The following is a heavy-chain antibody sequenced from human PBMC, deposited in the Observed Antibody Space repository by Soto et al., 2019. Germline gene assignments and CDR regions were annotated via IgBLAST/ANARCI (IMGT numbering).Heavy chain of an antibody. Sequence: GGSLRLSCAASGFTFSSYAMSWVRQAPGKGLEWVSAISGSGGSTYYADSVKGRFTISRDNSKNTLYLQMNSLRAEDTAVYYCAKEGYYYDSSGYYVYYYGMDVWGQGTTVTVSS. CDR1: GFTFSSYA. V-gene: IGHV3-23*01. J-gene: IGHJ6*02. CDR3: AKEGYYYDSSGYYVYYYGMDV. CDR2: ISGSGGST. D-gene: IGHD3-22*01.